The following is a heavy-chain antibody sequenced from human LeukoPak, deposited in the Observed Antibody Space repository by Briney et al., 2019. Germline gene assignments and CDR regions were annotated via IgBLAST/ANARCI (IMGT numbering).Heavy chain of an antibody. Sequence: GASVKVSCKASGYTFTSYGISWVRQATGQGLEWMGSISPYNGNANYAERLQGRVIMTTDTSTRTAYMELRSLRSDDAAVFYCARDQYDYVWGSYRPYFDYWGQGTLVTVSS. V-gene: IGHV1-18*04. CDR2: ISPYNGNA. CDR3: ARDQYDYVWGSYRPYFDY. J-gene: IGHJ4*02. D-gene: IGHD3-16*02. CDR1: GYTFTSYG.